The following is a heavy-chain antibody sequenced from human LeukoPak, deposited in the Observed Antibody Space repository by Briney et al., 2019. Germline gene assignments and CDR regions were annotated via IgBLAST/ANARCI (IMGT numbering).Heavy chain of an antibody. V-gene: IGHV5-51*01. J-gene: IGHJ4*02. Sequence: GESLRISCKGSGYSFSTYWIGWVRRMPGKGLEWMEIIYLGDFGIRYSPSFQGQVTMSADKSISTVYLQWSSLKPSDTAMYYCARRKAVARISYFDSWGQGTLVTVSS. CDR1: GYSFSTYW. D-gene: IGHD6-19*01. CDR2: IYLGDFGI. CDR3: ARRKAVARISYFDS.